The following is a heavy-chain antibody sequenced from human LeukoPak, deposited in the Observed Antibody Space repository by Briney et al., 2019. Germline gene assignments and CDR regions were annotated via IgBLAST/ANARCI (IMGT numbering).Heavy chain of an antibody. D-gene: IGHD3-9*01. Sequence: SVKVSCKASGGTFSSYAISWVRQAPGQGLEWMGGTIPTFGTANYAQKFQGRVTITADESTSTAYMELSSLRSEDTAVYYCARVEEYYDILTGYVYWGQGTLVTVSS. CDR3: ARVEEYYDILTGYVY. V-gene: IGHV1-69*13. CDR1: GGTFSSYA. CDR2: TIPTFGTA. J-gene: IGHJ4*02.